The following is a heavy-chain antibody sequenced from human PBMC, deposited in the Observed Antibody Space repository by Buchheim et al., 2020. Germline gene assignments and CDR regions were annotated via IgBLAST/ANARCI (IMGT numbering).Heavy chain of an antibody. CDR2: IWYDGSNK. J-gene: IGHJ6*03. CDR3: ARGRPPAGYYYYMDV. V-gene: IGHV3-33*01. Sequence: QVQLVESGGGVVQPGRSLRLSCAASGFTFSSYGMHWVRQAPGKGLEWVAVIWYDGSNKYYADSVKGRFTIPRDNSKNTLYLQMNSLRAEDTAVYYCARGRPPAGYYYYMDVWGKGTT. CDR1: GFTFSSYG.